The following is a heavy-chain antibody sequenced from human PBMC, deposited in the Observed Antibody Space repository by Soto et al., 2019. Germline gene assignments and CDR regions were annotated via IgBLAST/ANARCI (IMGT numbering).Heavy chain of an antibody. CDR3: EKESIFYYGDYGEFDY. CDR1: GFTFSSYA. D-gene: IGHD4-17*01. CDR2: ISGSGGST. Sequence: EVQLLESGGGLVQPGGSLRLSCAASGFTFSSYAMSWVRQAPGKGLEWVSAISGSGGSTYYADSVKGRFTISRDNSKNTRYRQMNSLRAEDTAVYYCEKESIFYYGDYGEFDYWGQGALVTVSS. J-gene: IGHJ4*02. V-gene: IGHV3-23*01.